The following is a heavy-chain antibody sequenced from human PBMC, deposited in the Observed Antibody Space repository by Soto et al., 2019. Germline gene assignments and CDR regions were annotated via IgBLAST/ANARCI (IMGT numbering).Heavy chain of an antibody. CDR2: IIPIFGTA. CDR3: VREVGYSYGKGYYYYYYGMDV. J-gene: IGHJ6*02. D-gene: IGHD5-18*01. Sequence: QVQLVQSGAEVKKPGSSVKVSCKASGGTFSSYAISWVRQAPGQGLEWMGGIIPIFGTANYAQKFQGRVTITADKSTSTAYMELSSLRSEDTAVYYCVREVGYSYGKGYYYYYYGMDVWGQGTTVTVSS. CDR1: GGTFSSYA. V-gene: IGHV1-69*06.